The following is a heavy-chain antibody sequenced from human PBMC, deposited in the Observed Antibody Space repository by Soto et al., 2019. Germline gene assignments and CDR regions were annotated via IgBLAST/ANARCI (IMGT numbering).Heavy chain of an antibody. CDR2: IIPIFNTT. V-gene: IGHV1-69*01. CDR3: ARGLEVLRVEVDYHYYYGMDV. J-gene: IGHJ6*02. Sequence: QVQLVQSGAEVKKPGSSVKVSCEASGGTFSTYPITWVRQAPGQGLEWMGGIIPIFNTTDYPQKFQGRVTIIADESTSTAYMELSSLTFEDTAVYYCARGLEVLRVEVDYHYYYGMDVWGQGTSVIVSS. D-gene: IGHD3-3*01. CDR1: GGTFSTYP.